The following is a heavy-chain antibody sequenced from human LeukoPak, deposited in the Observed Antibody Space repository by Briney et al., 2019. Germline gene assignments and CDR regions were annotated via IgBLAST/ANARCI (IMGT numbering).Heavy chain of an antibody. CDR3: ARDRPYGGVGDFDY. CDR2: IYTDGNT. CDR1: GFTVSGNY. Sequence: GGSLRLSCAVFGFTVSGNYMSWVRQAPRKGLEWVSAIYTDGNTHYAGSMKGRFTISRDSFKNTLYLQMNSLRAEDTAVYYCARDRPYGGVGDFDYWGQGTLVTVSS. V-gene: IGHV3-66*01. D-gene: IGHD3-16*01. J-gene: IGHJ4*02.